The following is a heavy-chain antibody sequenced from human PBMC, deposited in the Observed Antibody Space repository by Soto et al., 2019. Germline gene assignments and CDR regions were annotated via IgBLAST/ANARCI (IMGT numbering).Heavy chain of an antibody. J-gene: IGHJ4*02. D-gene: IGHD5-12*01. V-gene: IGHV1-69*01. CDR3: ASESRVGYSGYDFWYYFDY. CDR1: GGTFSSYA. Sequence: QVQLVQSGAEVKKPGSSVKVSCKASGGTFSSYAISWVRQAPGQGLEWMGGIIPIFGTANYAQKFQDRVTITADESTSTAYMELSSLRSEDTAVYYCASESRVGYSGYDFWYYFDYWGQGTLVTVSS. CDR2: IIPIFGTA.